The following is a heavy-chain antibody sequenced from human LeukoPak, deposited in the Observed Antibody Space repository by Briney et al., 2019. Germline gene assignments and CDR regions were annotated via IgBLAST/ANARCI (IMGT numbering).Heavy chain of an antibody. CDR2: ISGSGGST. J-gene: IGHJ4*02. V-gene: IGHV3-23*01. D-gene: IGHD1-26*01. CDR1: GFTISSYA. Sequence: GGSLRLSCAASGFTISSYAMSWVRQAPGRGLEWVSGISGSGGSTYYADSVKGRFTISRDTSKNPLYLQMNSLRAEDTAVYFCARAKNSGSFYFDYWGQGIVVTVSS. CDR3: ARAKNSGSFYFDY.